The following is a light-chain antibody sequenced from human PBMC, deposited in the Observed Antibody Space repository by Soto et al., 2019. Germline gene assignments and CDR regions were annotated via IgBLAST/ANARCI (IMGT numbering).Light chain of an antibody. CDR1: QGIRND. CDR3: LQDYNYPPWT. CDR2: AAS. Sequence: AIQMTQSPSSLSASVGDRVTITCRASQGIRNDLGWYQQKPGKAPKLLIYAASSLQSGVPSRFSGSGSGTDFTVTISSLQPEDFATYYCLQDYNYPPWTFGQGTKVEIK. J-gene: IGKJ1*01. V-gene: IGKV1-6*01.